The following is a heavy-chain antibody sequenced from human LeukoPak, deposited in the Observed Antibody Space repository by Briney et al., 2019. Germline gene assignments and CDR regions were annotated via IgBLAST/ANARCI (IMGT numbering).Heavy chain of an antibody. Sequence: PGGSLRLSCAASGFTFSDYWMHWVRQTPGKGLVWVSRINSDGSSTSYADSVKGRFTISRDNAKNTLSLQMNSLGAEDTAVYYCAKVRSMWELYTGAFDIWGQGTMVTVSS. CDR3: AKVRSMWELYTGAFDI. J-gene: IGHJ3*02. CDR1: GFTFSDYW. CDR2: INSDGSST. V-gene: IGHV3-74*01. D-gene: IGHD1-26*01.